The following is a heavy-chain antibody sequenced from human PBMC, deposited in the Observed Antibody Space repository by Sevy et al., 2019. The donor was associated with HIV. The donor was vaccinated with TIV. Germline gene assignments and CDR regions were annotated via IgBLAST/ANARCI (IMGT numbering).Heavy chain of an antibody. CDR1: GFTFSRYD. V-gene: IGHV3-13*01. Sequence: GGSLRLSCAASGFTFSRYDMHWVRQATGKGLEWVSSIGTAGDTYYPGSLKGRFTIARENANKSLYLQMNSLNAGDTAVNYWARGTSYSGSYYLGDDAFDIWGQGTMVTVSS. J-gene: IGHJ3*02. D-gene: IGHD1-26*01. CDR2: IGTAGDT. CDR3: ARGTSYSGSYYLGDDAFDI.